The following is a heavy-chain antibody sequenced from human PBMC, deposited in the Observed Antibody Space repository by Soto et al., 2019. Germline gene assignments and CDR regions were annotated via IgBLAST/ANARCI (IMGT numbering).Heavy chain of an antibody. CDR1: DGSIISSSYY. CDR3: ARSVYDFWSGYYPPYGYYGMDV. D-gene: IGHD3-3*01. Sequence: PSETLSLTCTVSDGSIISSSYYWGWIRQPPGKGLEWIGSIYYSGSTYYNPSLKSRVTISVATSKNQFSLKLSSVTAADTAVYYCARSVYDFWSGYYPPYGYYGMDVWGQGTTVT. CDR2: IYYSGST. V-gene: IGHV4-39*01. J-gene: IGHJ6*02.